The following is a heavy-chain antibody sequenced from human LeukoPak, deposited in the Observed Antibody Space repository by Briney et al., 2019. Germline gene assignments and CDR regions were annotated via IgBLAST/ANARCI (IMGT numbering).Heavy chain of an antibody. Sequence: GGSLRLSCAASGFAFSSYNMNWVRQSPGKGLDWVSHISNSGSAMYYADSVKGRFTISRDTAKNSLYLQMNSLRAEDTAVYYCARARYDYWSGPDAFDIWGQGTMVTVSS. V-gene: IGHV3-48*01. CDR3: ARARYDYWSGPDAFDI. D-gene: IGHD3-3*01. CDR2: ISNSGSAM. J-gene: IGHJ3*02. CDR1: GFAFSSYN.